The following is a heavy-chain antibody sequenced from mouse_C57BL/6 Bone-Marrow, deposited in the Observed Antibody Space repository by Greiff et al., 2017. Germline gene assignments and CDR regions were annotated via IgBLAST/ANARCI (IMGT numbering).Heavy chain of an antibody. CDR1: GYTFTSYW. Sequence: VQLQQPGAELVRPGSSVKLSCKASGYTFTSYWMDWVKQRPGQGLEWIGNIYPSDSETHYNQKFKDKATLTVDKSSSTAYMQLSSLTSEDSAVYYCAIYYDYAWFAYGGQGTLVTVSA. D-gene: IGHD2-4*01. V-gene: IGHV1-61*01. CDR3: AIYYDYAWFAY. J-gene: IGHJ3*01. CDR2: IYPSDSET.